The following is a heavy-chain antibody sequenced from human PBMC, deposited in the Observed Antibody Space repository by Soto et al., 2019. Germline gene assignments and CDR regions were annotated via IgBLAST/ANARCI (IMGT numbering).Heavy chain of an antibody. D-gene: IGHD6-19*01. CDR2: IWYDGSNK. J-gene: IGHJ4*02. V-gene: IGHV3-33*01. CDR3: ARDGQYSRGWFY. CDR1: GFTFSSYG. Sequence: GGSLRLSCAASGFTFSSYGMHWVRQAPGKGLEWVAGIWYDGSNKYYADSVKGRFTISRDNSKNTLYLQMNSLRAEDTAVYYCARDGQYSRGWFYWGQGTLVTVSS.